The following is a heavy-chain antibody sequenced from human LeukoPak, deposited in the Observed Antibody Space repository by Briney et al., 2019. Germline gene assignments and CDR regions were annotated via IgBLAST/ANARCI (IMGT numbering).Heavy chain of an antibody. Sequence: SVKVSCKASGGTFSSYAISWGRQAPGQGREWMGGIIPIFGTANYAQKFQGRVTITADESKSTAYMELSSLRSEDTAVYYCASPSMVRGVDYYYYGMDVWGKGTTVTVSS. CDR3: ASPSMVRGVDYYYYGMDV. V-gene: IGHV1-69*01. J-gene: IGHJ6*04. CDR1: GGTFSSYA. CDR2: IIPIFGTA. D-gene: IGHD3-10*01.